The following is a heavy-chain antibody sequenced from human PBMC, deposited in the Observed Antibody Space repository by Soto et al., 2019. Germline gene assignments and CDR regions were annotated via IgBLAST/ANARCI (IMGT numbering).Heavy chain of an antibody. V-gene: IGHV3-30-3*01. CDR3: GGAAAGPEGLFDY. J-gene: IGHJ4*02. CDR2: ISYDGSNK. Sequence: QVQLVESGGGVVQPGRSLRLSCAASGFTFSSYAMHWVRQAPGKGLEWVAVISYDGSNKYYADSVKGRFTISRDNSKNTLYLQMNSLRSEDTAVYYCGGAAAGPEGLFDYWGQVTLVTVSS. D-gene: IGHD6-13*01. CDR1: GFTFSSYA.